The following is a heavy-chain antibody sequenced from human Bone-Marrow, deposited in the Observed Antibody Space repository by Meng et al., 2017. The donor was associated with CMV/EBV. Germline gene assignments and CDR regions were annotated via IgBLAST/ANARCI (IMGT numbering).Heavy chain of an antibody. V-gene: IGHV3-48*04. CDR1: GFTFSSYS. CDR2: ISSQSVTT. Sequence: GGSLRLSCAASGFTFSSYSMNWVRQAPGKGLEWVSYISSQSVTTYYADSVRGRFTISRDDAENLLYLQMDSLRAEDTAVYYCARDVTLVGRVQTFDSWGQGTLVTVSS. J-gene: IGHJ4*02. CDR3: ARDVTLVGRVQTFDS. D-gene: IGHD3-10*01.